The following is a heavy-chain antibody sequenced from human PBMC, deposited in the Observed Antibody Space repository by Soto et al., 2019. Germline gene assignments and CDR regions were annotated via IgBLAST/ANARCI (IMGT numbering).Heavy chain of an antibody. CDR2: ISGSGGST. D-gene: IGHD6-19*01. CDR1: GFTFSSYA. Sequence: TGGSLRLSCAASGFTFSSYAMSWVRQAPGKGLEWVSAISGSGGSTYYADSVKGRFTISRDNSKNTLYLQMNSLRAEDTAVYYCAKFGTRIAVARPPRGSYFQHWGQGTLVTVSS. V-gene: IGHV3-23*01. J-gene: IGHJ1*01. CDR3: AKFGTRIAVARPPRGSYFQH.